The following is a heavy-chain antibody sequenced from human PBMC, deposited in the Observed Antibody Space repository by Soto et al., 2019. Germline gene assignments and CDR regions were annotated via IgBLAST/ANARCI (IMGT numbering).Heavy chain of an antibody. CDR2: IYYSGST. CDR3: ARIAVAGTVYYYGMDV. CDR1: GGTISIYY. Sequence: PSDALSPTCSVSGGTISIYYWSWIQQPLGKVLECIVYIYYSGSTNYNPSLKSRVTISVDTSKNQFSLKLSSVTAADTAVYYCARIAVAGTVYYYGMDVWGQGTTVTVS. V-gene: IGHV4-59*07. J-gene: IGHJ6*02. D-gene: IGHD6-19*01.